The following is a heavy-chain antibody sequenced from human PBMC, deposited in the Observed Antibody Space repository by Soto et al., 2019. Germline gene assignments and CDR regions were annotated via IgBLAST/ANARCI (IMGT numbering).Heavy chain of an antibody. J-gene: IGHJ4*02. CDR2: LSQTPTAI. Sequence: QVQIVESGGGLVKPGGSLRLSCAASGFTFSAYYMGWVRLAPGRGLEWVAYLSQTPTAIHYADSVRGRFTISRDNAANSVYLHMSNLRAEDTAMYYCARWSSAFDYRGQGTRVTVSS. CDR1: GFTFSAYY. V-gene: IGHV3-11*01. CDR3: ARWSSAFDY.